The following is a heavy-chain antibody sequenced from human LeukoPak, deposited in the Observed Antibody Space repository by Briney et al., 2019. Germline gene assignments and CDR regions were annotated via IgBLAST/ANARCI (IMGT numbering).Heavy chain of an antibody. Sequence: GGSLRLSCAASGFTFSSYSMNWVRQAPGKGLEGVSSISSSSSYIYYADSVKGRFTISRDNAKNSLYLQMNSLRAEDTAVYYCARDPVGEPHGDYYGMDVWGQGTTVTVSS. CDR2: ISSSSSYI. CDR3: ARDPVGEPHGDYYGMDV. J-gene: IGHJ6*02. D-gene: IGHD1-26*01. CDR1: GFTFSSYS. V-gene: IGHV3-21*01.